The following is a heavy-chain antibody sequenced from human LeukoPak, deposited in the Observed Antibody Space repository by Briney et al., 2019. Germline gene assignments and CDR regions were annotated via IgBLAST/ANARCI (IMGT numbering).Heavy chain of an antibody. J-gene: IGHJ4*02. CDR3: AKGSDYYGSVTSKKTD. CDR2: ISGGSGNI. D-gene: IGHD3-10*01. CDR1: GFTFSNYA. V-gene: IGHV3-23*01. Sequence: GGSLRLSCSVSGFTFSNYAMHWVRRAPGKGLEWVSLISGGSGNIYYVDSVKGRFTISRDNSKNTLYVQMTSLRAEDTAIYYCAKGSDYYGSVTSKKTDWGQGTLVTVSS.